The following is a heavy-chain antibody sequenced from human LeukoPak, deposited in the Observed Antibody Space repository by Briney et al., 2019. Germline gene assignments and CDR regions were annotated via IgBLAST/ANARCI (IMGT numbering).Heavy chain of an antibody. CDR2: ISSSRSYI. CDR1: GFTFSTYS. CDR3: ARDQTDYETLTGYLFFDY. J-gene: IGHJ4*02. V-gene: IGHV3-21*01. Sequence: GGSLRLSCAASGFTFSTYSMNWVRQAPGEGLEWVSSISSSRSYIYYADSVKGRFTIPRDNAKNSLYLQMNSLRAEDTAVYYCARDQTDYETLTGYLFFDYWGQGTLVTVSS. D-gene: IGHD3-9*01.